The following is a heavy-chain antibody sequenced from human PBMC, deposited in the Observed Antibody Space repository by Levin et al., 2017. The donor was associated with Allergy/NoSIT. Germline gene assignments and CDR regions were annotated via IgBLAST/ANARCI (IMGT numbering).Heavy chain of an antibody. V-gene: IGHV3-9*01. CDR2: ISWNGGAT. J-gene: IGHJ6*02. CDR1: GFTFDDYA. CDR3: AKDLGAGSIGTTPGMHNFYGMDV. Sequence: PGGSLRLSCAASGFTFDDYAMHWVRQPPGKGLEWVSGISWNGGATDYADSVKGRFTISRDNARNSLSLQMTNLRAEDTALYYCAKDLGAGSIGTTPGMHNFYGMDVWGQGITVTVSS. D-gene: IGHD1/OR15-1a*01.